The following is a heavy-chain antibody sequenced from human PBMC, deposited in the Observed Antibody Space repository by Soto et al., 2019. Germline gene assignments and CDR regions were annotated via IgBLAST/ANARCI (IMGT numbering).Heavy chain of an antibody. Sequence: PSETLSLTCTVSGGSISSGDYYWSWIRQPPGKGLEWIGYIYYSGSTYYNPSLKSRVTISVDTSKNQFSLNLSSVTAADTAVYYCARDRGYYDILTGYYNHYYGMDVWGQGTTVTVSS. J-gene: IGHJ6*02. CDR2: IYYSGST. CDR1: GGSISSGDYY. CDR3: ARDRGYYDILTGYYNHYYGMDV. D-gene: IGHD3-9*01. V-gene: IGHV4-30-4*01.